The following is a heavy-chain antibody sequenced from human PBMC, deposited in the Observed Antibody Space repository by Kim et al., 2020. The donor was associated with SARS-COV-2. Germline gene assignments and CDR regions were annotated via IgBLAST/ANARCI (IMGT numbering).Heavy chain of an antibody. CDR3: TRTPNFYYFAMDV. V-gene: IGHV5-10-1*01. J-gene: IGHJ6*02. Sequence: NYSPAFQGHVTIAAAKSDNTAYLQWNSLKASDTAVYYCTRTPNFYYFAMDVWGQGTTVTVSS.